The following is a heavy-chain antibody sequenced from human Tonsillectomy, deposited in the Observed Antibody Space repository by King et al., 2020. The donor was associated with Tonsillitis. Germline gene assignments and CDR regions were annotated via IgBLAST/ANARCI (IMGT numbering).Heavy chain of an antibody. CDR3: AKDCIALSDWYFDL. Sequence: VQLVESGGGVVQPGTSLRLSCAASGFTFGNYGMHWVRRAPGKGLEGGALIAYDASYENYADTVKGRFNISRDNSKNTLYLEMNSLRVEDTAVYYCAKDCIALSDWYFDLWGRGTLVTVSS. CDR2: IAYDASYE. J-gene: IGHJ2*01. D-gene: IGHD3-16*02. V-gene: IGHV3-30*18. CDR1: GFTFGNYG.